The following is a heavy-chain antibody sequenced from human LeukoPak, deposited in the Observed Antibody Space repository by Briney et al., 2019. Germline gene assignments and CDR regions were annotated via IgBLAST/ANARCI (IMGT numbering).Heavy chain of an antibody. J-gene: IGHJ4*02. CDR2: IYYSGST. D-gene: IGHD1-26*01. CDR3: ARSLVGASQAGVAYFDY. Sequence: SETLSLTCTVSGGSISSYYWSWIRQPPGKGLEWIGYIYYSGSTNYNPSLKSRVTISVDTSKNQFSLKLSSVTAADTAVYYCARSLVGASQAGVAYFDYWGQGTLVTVSS. V-gene: IGHV4-59*01. CDR1: GGSISSYY.